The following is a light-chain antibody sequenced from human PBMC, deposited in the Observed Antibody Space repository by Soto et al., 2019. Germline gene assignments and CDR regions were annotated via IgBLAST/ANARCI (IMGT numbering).Light chain of an antibody. J-gene: IGLJ1*01. CDR1: SSDVGGYNY. Sequence: QSVLTQPASVSGSPGQSITISCTGTSSDVGGYNYVSWYQQHPGKAPKLMIYDVSNRPSGVSNRFSGSKSGNTASLTISGLQAEDAADYYCSSYTSSSTLLYVFGTGTQLTVL. CDR3: SSYTSSSTLLYV. V-gene: IGLV2-14*01. CDR2: DVS.